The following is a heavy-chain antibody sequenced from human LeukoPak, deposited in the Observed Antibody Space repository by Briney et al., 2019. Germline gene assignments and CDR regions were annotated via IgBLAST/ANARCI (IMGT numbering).Heavy chain of an antibody. CDR1: GGTFSSYA. CDR3: ARDQGGSSSSWYGNWFDP. V-gene: IGHV1-69*01. D-gene: IGHD6-13*01. CDR2: IIPIFGTA. J-gene: IGHJ5*02. Sequence: SVKVSCKASGGTFSSYAISWVRQAPGQGLEWMGGIIPIFGTANYAQKFQGRVTITADESTSTAYMELSSLRSEDTAVYYCARDQGGSSSSWYGNWFDPWGQGTLVTVSS.